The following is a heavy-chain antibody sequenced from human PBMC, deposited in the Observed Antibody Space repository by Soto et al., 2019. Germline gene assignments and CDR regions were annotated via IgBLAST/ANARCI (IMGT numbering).Heavy chain of an antibody. CDR1: GFTFSTYW. J-gene: IGHJ6*03. V-gene: IGHV3-7*01. CDR3: ARLSYYFYSMDV. CDR2: IKQDGSEK. Sequence: PGESLKISCAASGFTFSTYWMSWVRQAPGKGLEWVANIKQDGSEKYYVDSVKGRFTISRDNAKNSLYLQMNSLRAEDTAVYYCARLSYYFYSMDVWGKGTTVTVSS.